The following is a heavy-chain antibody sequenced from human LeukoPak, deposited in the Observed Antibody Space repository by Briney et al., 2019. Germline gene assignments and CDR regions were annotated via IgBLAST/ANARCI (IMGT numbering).Heavy chain of an antibody. J-gene: IGHJ6*02. CDR1: GFTFSSYG. CDR3: ARDIVVPAAIPYYYYGMDV. Sequence: PGRSLRLSCAASGFTFSSYGMHWVRQAPGKGLEWVAVIWYDGSNKYYADSVKGRFTISRDNSKNTLYLQMNSLRAEDTAVYYCARDIVVPAAIPYYYYGMDVWGQGTTVTVSS. CDR2: IWYDGSNK. V-gene: IGHV3-33*01. D-gene: IGHD2-2*01.